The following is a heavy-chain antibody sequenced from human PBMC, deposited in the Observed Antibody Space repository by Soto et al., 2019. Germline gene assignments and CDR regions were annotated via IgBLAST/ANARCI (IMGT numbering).Heavy chain of an antibody. CDR1: GFSLTTRGVG. CDR2: IYWDDDK. CDR3: AHIPNYYQYDWFDP. Sequence: QITLKESGPPLVKPTQTLTLTCTFSGFSLTTRGVGVGWIRQPPGKALECRALIYWDDDKHYSPSLQSRLSITKDTSKNQVVLTMTNVDPVDTATYYCAHIPNYYQYDWFDPWGQGTLVSVSS. D-gene: IGHD3-16*01. J-gene: IGHJ5*02. V-gene: IGHV2-5*02.